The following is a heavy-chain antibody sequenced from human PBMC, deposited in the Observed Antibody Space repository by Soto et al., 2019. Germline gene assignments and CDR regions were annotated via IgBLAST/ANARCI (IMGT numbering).Heavy chain of an antibody. J-gene: IGHJ3*01. Sequence: EVQLVESGGGLVQPGGSLRLSCAASAFTFSSHWMSWVRQAPGKGLEWVANIKQDGSEKYYVDSVKGRFTISRDNAKNSLYLQMNSLRAEDTAVYYCVRSGVGGIAFDVWGQGTMVTVSS. CDR3: VRSGVGGIAFDV. D-gene: IGHD3-10*01. CDR1: AFTFSSHW. CDR2: IKQDGSEK. V-gene: IGHV3-7*01.